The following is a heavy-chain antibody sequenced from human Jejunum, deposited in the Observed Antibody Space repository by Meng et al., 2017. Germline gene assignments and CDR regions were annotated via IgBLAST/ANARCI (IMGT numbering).Heavy chain of an antibody. CDR2: ITGSGAIT. Sequence: GESLKISCAASGFTFSNYAMNWVRQVPGKGLYWVSGITGSGAITDFADSVKGRFTISRDNSKNTLYLQMNSLRAEDAAIYYCAREASEVTGTTGGHFDCWGQGTLVTVSS. CDR3: AREASEVTGTTGGHFDC. CDR1: GFTFSNYA. V-gene: IGHV3-23*01. J-gene: IGHJ4*02. D-gene: IGHD1-20*01.